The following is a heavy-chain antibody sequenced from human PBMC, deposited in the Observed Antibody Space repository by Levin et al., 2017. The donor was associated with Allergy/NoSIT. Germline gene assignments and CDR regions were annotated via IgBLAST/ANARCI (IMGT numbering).Heavy chain of an antibody. J-gene: IGHJ4*02. CDR2: ISPSSSTT. CDR1: GFTFSTYS. Sequence: GGSLRLSCAASGFTFSTYSMDWVRQAPGKGLEWVSFISPSSSTTHYADSVKGRFTISRDNAKNSLYLQMSSLRAEDTAVYYCARDWPEGQWLVNFDYWGQGTLVTVSS. CDR3: ARDWPEGQWLVNFDY. V-gene: IGHV3-48*01. D-gene: IGHD6-19*01.